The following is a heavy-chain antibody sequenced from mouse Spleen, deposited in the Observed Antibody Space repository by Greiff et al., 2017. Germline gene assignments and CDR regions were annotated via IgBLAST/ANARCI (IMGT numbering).Heavy chain of an antibody. D-gene: IGHD2-2*01. Sequence: QVQLKESGAELVRPGTSVKVSCKASGYAFTNYLIEWVKQRPGQGLEWIGVINPGSGGTNYNEKFKGKATLTADKSSSTAYMQLSSLTSEDSAVYFCARDGYDGAWFAYWGQGTLVTVSA. J-gene: IGHJ3*01. CDR2: INPGSGGT. CDR1: GYAFTNYL. CDR3: ARDGYDGAWFAY. V-gene: IGHV1-54*01.